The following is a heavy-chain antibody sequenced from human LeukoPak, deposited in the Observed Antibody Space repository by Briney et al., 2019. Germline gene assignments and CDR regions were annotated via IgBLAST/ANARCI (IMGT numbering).Heavy chain of an antibody. J-gene: IGHJ4*02. CDR1: GFTFSSYW. CDR2: INSDGSGT. Sequence: GGSLRLSCAASGFTFSSYWMHWVRQAPGKGLVWVSVINSDGSGTSYADSVKGRFTISRDDSKNTLYLQMNSLRAEDTAVYYCAKVQLGIGVDYWGQGTLVTVSS. D-gene: IGHD7-27*01. CDR3: AKVQLGIGVDY. V-gene: IGHV3-74*01.